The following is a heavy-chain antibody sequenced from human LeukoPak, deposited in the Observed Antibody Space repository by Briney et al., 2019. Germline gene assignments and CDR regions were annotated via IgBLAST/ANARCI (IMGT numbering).Heavy chain of an antibody. CDR1: GFTFSSYS. J-gene: IGHJ4*02. V-gene: IGHV3-48*01. CDR2: ISSSSSTI. D-gene: IGHD3-9*01. Sequence: GGSLRLSCAVSGFTFSSYSMNWVRQAPGKGLEWVSYISSSSSTIYYADSVKGRFTISRDNAKNSLYLQMNSLRAEDTAVYYCARDIYDILTGDPYYFDYWGQGTLVTVSS. CDR3: ARDIYDILTGDPYYFDY.